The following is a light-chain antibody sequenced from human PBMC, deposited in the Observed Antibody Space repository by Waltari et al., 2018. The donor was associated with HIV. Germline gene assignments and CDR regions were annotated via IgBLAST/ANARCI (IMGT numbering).Light chain of an antibody. CDR1: KSLIYTYEYTS. V-gene: IGKV2-30*01. Sequence: VSLPHPPLSLPVPLGQPASISCSSTKSLIYTYEYTSLNWFHQRQGQSPRRLIYNASKRDSGVPDRFSGSDSGAEVTLKISRVEAEDVGFYYCMQGINRPYTFDQGTKLEIK. CDR2: NAS. CDR3: MQGINRPYT. J-gene: IGKJ2*01.